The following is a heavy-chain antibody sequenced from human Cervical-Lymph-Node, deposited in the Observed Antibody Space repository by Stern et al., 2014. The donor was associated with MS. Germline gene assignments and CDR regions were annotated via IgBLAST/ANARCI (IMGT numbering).Heavy chain of an antibody. D-gene: IGHD1-26*01. J-gene: IGHJ5*02. CDR2: IHDSGST. Sequence: VQLVESGPGLVKPSQTLSLTCTVSGGSISSSGYYWSWIRPPADKGLEWIGRIHDSGSTYYNPSLKSRVTIPMAQPKNQFSLKLPSVTAADTAVYYCATTRWDLFTWNWFDPWGQGTLVTVSS. CDR3: ATTRWDLFTWNWFDP. V-gene: IGHV4-61*02. CDR1: GGSISSSGYY.